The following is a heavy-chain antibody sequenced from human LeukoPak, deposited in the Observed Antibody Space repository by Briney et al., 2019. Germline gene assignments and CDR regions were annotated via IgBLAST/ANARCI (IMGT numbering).Heavy chain of an antibody. J-gene: IGHJ4*02. CDR1: GYTFTGYY. Sequence: GASVKVSCKASGYTFTGYYMHWVRQAPGQGLEWMGWINPNSGGTNYAQKFQGRVTMTRDTSISTAYMELSRLRSDDTAVYYCAREEHCSGGSCYAFDYWGQGTLFTVSS. D-gene: IGHD2-15*01. CDR3: AREEHCSGGSCYAFDY. CDR2: INPNSGGT. V-gene: IGHV1-2*02.